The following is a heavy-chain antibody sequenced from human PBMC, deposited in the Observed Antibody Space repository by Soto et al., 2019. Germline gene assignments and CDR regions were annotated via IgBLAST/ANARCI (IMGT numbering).Heavy chain of an antibody. J-gene: IGHJ6*02. CDR1: GFTFSSYG. D-gene: IGHD1-26*01. V-gene: IGHV3-33*01. CDR3: ARDRGSYNFYYYYYGMDV. Sequence: PGGSLRLSCAASGFTFSSYGMHWVRQAPGKGLEWVAVIWYDGSNKYYADSVKGRFTISRDNSKNTLYLQMNSLRAEDTAVYYCARDRGSYNFYYYYYGMDVWGQGTTVPVSS. CDR2: IWYDGSNK.